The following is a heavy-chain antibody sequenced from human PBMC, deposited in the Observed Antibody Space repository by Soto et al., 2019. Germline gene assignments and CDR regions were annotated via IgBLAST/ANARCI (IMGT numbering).Heavy chain of an antibody. V-gene: IGHV4-59*08. J-gene: IGHJ4*02. CDR1: GGSISSYY. CDR3: ARRRYSYLDY. Sequence: QVQLQESGPGLVKPSETLSLTCTVSGGSISSYYWSWIRQPPGKGLEWIGYIYYSGSTNYNPSLKXQVXIXADTPKNQFSLKLSSVTAADTAVYYCARRRYSYLDYWGQGTLVTVSS. D-gene: IGHD5-18*01. CDR2: IYYSGST.